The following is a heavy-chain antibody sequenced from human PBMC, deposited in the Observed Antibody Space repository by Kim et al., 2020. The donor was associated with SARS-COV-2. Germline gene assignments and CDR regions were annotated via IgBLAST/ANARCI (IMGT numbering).Heavy chain of an antibody. Sequence: ASVKVSCKTSGYTFVAYAIHWVRQAPGQNFEWMGWITPGNGNTKYSQNFHARVIITSDTSANTVYLEMSGLTSEDTALYFCARSANPYHYYYGLDVWGQGTSVTVSS. CDR3: ARSANPYHYYYGLDV. J-gene: IGHJ6*02. CDR1: GYTFVAYA. D-gene: IGHD2-2*01. CDR2: ITPGNGNT. V-gene: IGHV1-3*01.